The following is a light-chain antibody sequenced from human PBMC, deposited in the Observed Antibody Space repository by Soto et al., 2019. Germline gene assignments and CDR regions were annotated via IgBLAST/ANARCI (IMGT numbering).Light chain of an antibody. CDR3: QQYNSYSWT. CDR1: LSISNW. J-gene: IGKJ1*01. CDR2: KAS. Sequence: DIQMTQSPSTLSACVGDRVTITCRASLSISNWLAWYQQKPGKAPKLLIYKASSLDSGVPSRFSGSGSGTEFTLTISSLQPDDFASYYCQQYNSYSWTVGQGTKVDIK. V-gene: IGKV1-5*03.